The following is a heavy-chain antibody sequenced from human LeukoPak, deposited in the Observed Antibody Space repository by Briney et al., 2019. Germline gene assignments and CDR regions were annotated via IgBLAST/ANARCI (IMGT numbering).Heavy chain of an antibody. Sequence: GGSLRLSCTVSGFTFSSNSMSWVRQAPGKGLEWVSFIYSDNTHYSDSVKGRFTISRDNSKNTLYLHMNSLRADDTAVYYCASLYGSGPKWSDPWGQGTLVTVSS. CDR2: IYSDNT. D-gene: IGHD3-10*01. CDR1: GFTFSSNS. CDR3: ASLYGSGPKWSDP. V-gene: IGHV3-53*01. J-gene: IGHJ5*02.